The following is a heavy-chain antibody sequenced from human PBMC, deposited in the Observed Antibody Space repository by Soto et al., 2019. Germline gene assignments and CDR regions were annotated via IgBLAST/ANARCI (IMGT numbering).Heavy chain of an antibody. Sequence: GGSLRLSCAASGFTFSSYGLHWVRQAPGTGLEWVAVISYDGSNKYYADSVKGRFTISRDNSKNTLYLQMNSLRAEDTAVYYCAKDHVDTAMVSDREFDYWGQGTLVTVSS. CDR2: ISYDGSNK. D-gene: IGHD5-18*01. CDR3: AKDHVDTAMVSDREFDY. CDR1: GFTFSSYG. J-gene: IGHJ4*02. V-gene: IGHV3-30*18.